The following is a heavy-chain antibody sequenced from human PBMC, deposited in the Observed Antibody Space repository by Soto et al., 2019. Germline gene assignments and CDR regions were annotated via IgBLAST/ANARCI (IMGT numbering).Heavy chain of an antibody. CDR2: IYYSGVP. CDR3: AASLIPVIITPHGYAQPSFAY. V-gene: IGHV4-59*01. CDR1: GVSITYYY. Sequence: PSETLSLTCTVSGVSITYYYWSWIRQAPGKGLESMGYIYYSGVPFYNPSLNSRATISRDTSKNQFSLNLYFVTTADTAVYYCAASLIPVIITPHGYAQPSFAYWGQGSLVTVSS. D-gene: IGHD3-16*01. J-gene: IGHJ4*02.